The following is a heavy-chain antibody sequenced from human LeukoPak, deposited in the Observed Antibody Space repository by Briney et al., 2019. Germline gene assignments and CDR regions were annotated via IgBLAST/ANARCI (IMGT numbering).Heavy chain of an antibody. CDR3: ASPGGIAAVDSRGWFDP. CDR2: ISGSGGTT. Sequence: GGSLRLSCAASGFTFSSYAMSWVRQAPGKGLEWVSGISGSGGTTYYSDSVKGRFTISRDNSKNTLYLLMNSLRAEDTAVYYCASPGGIAAVDSRGWFDPWGPGTLVTVSS. D-gene: IGHD6-13*01. CDR1: GFTFSSYA. V-gene: IGHV3-23*01. J-gene: IGHJ5*02.